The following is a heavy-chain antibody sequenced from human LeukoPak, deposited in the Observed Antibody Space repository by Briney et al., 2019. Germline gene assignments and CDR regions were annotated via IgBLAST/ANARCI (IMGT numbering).Heavy chain of an antibody. V-gene: IGHV4-59*01. J-gene: IGHJ4*02. D-gene: IGHD7-27*01. CDR3: ARKTGDLYYFDY. CDR1: GVSISSYY. Sequence: SETLSLTCTVSGVSISSYYWSWIRQPPGKGLEWIGYISYSGRTNYNPSLKSRVTISVDTSKNQFSLRLSSVTAADTAVYYCARKTGDLYYFDYWGQGTLVTVSS. CDR2: ISYSGRT.